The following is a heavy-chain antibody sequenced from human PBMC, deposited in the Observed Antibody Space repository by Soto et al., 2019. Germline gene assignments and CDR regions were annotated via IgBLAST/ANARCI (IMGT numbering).Heavy chain of an antibody. CDR2: IYYSGST. CDR1: GVSISSGGYY. D-gene: IGHD1-7*01. Sequence: QLQMQESGPGLVKPSQTLSLTCTVSGVSISSGGYYWSWIRQHPGKGLEWIGYIYYSGSTYYNPSLKSRVTISVDTSKNQFSLKLSSVTAADTAVYYCARGMNWNYGGWDYWGQGTLVTVSS. CDR3: ARGMNWNYGGWDY. V-gene: IGHV4-31*03. J-gene: IGHJ4*02.